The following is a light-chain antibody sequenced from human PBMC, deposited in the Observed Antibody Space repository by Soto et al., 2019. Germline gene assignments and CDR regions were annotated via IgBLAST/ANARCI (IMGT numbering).Light chain of an antibody. V-gene: IGKV1-6*02. CDR2: AAS. CDR3: LQYYNFSWT. CDR1: HGIGNG. Sequence: IQMTQSPSSVSASVGDRVTFTCRASHGIGNGLGWYQQKPGEAPKLLIFAASNLQSGVPSRFSGSGSVTDFTLAITGLQPEDFATYYCLQYYNFSWTFGQGTKVDIK. J-gene: IGKJ1*01.